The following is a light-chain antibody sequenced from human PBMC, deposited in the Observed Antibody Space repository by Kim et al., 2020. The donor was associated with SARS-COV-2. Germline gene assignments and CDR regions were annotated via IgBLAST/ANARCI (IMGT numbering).Light chain of an antibody. V-gene: IGKV1-5*01. CDR2: DAS. J-gene: IGKJ2*01. CDR1: QSITSW. CDR3: QQYKSYYT. Sequence: DIQMTQSPSTLSASVGDRVTITCRASQSITSWLAWYQQKPGKAPKLLIYDASRLESGVPSRFSGSGSGTEFTLTISSLQPDDFATYYCQQYKSYYTFGQGTKLEI.